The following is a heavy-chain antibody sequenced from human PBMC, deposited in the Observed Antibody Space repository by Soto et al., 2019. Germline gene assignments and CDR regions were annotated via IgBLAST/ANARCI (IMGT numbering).Heavy chain of an antibody. CDR3: ARDGVLRYFDNYYMDV. Sequence: GGTMRLSCAASGITFSSSWMSWDRQAPGKGLEWVANIKQDGSEKYYVDTVKGRFTISRDNAKNSLYLQMNSLRAEDTAVYYCARDGVLRYFDNYYMDVWGKGTTVTVSS. CDR2: IKQDGSEK. J-gene: IGHJ6*03. V-gene: IGHV3-7*01. CDR1: GITFSSSW. D-gene: IGHD3-9*01.